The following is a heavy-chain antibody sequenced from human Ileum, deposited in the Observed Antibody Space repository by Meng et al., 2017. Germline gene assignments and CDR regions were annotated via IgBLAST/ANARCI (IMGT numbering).Heavy chain of an antibody. Sequence: VHVGEPGVGLFQPGESLDLSCADFGFTVSSNYISWVRQAPGKGLEWVSVIYAGGTTYYADSVKGRFTISRDDSKNTVFLQMNSLRGEDTAVYYCAGRYSSGWYVHWGQGTLVTVSS. CDR3: AGRYSSGWYVH. CDR1: GFTVSSNY. J-gene: IGHJ5*02. D-gene: IGHD6-19*01. CDR2: IYAGGTT. V-gene: IGHV3-53*01.